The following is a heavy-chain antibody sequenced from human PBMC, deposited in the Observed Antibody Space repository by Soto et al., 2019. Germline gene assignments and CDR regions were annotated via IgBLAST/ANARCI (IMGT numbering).Heavy chain of an antibody. CDR1: GFIFSDYA. CDR3: MKYSGSPITPAA. V-gene: IGHV3-73*01. Sequence: EVQLVESGGGLVQPGGSLKLSCATSGFIFSDYAVHWVRQASGKGLEWVGRVAEKTGSYATTYGASVKGRFTISSDESNTTAYLQMNSLKIEDTAVYYCMKYSGSPITPAALGQGTLVTVAS. J-gene: IGHJ5*02. CDR2: VAEKTGSYAT. D-gene: IGHD1-26*01.